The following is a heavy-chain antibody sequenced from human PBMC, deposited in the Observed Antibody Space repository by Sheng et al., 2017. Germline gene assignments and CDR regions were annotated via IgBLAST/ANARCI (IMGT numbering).Heavy chain of an antibody. CDR2: IRYDGINK. D-gene: IGHD4-17*01. V-gene: IGHV3-30*02. J-gene: IGHJ2*01. CDR3: TKDLQDYGEGWYFDL. Sequence: QVQLVESGGGVVQPGGSLRLSCAASGFTFRSYGMHWVRQAPGKGLEWVAFIRYDGINKYYGDSVKGRFTISRDNSKKTLYLQMNSLRAEDTAVYYCTKDLQDYGEGWYFDLWGRGTLVTVSS. CDR1: GFTFRSYG.